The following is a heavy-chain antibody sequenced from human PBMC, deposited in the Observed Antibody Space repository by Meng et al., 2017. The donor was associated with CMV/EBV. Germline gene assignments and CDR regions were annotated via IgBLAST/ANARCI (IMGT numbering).Heavy chain of an antibody. CDR1: GASIKNYN. D-gene: IGHD3-16*01. J-gene: IGHJ4*02. V-gene: IGHV4-4*07. CDR3: AGSRPGGGACDY. Sequence: QWQIQEAGPGLVKPSATLSITCIVSGASIKNYNWNWVRQPAGQGLEWIGLIQVIGHTVYNPSLKSRVTVSLDASKSQFSLTLNSVTAADTATYYCAGSRPGGGACDYWGQGILVTVSS. CDR2: IQVIGHT.